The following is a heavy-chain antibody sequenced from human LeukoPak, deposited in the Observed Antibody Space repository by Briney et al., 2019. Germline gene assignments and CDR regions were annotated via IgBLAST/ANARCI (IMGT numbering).Heavy chain of an antibody. CDR3: ARMAAAGTRPNWFDP. V-gene: IGHV4-59*01. J-gene: IGHJ5*02. Sequence: SETLSLTRTVSGGSISSYYWSWIRQPPGKGLEWIGYIYYSGSTNCNPSLKSRVTISVDTSKNQFSLKLSSVTAADTAVYYCARMAAAGTRPNWFDPWGQGTLVTVSS. D-gene: IGHD6-13*01. CDR2: IYYSGST. CDR1: GGSISSYY.